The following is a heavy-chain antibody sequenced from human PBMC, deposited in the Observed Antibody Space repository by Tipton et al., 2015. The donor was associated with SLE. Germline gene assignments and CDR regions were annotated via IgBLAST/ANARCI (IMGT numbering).Heavy chain of an antibody. J-gene: IGHJ2*01. CDR1: GGSISSYY. CDR3: ARSRAYSNYAHTLHLWYFDL. V-gene: IGHV4-59*01. D-gene: IGHD4-11*01. Sequence: TLSLTCTVSGGSISSYYWSWIRQPPGKGLEWIGYIYYSGSTNYNPSLKSRVTISVDTSKNQFSLKLSSVTVADTAVYYCARSRAYSNYAHTLHLWYFDLWGRGTLVTVSS. CDR2: IYYSGST.